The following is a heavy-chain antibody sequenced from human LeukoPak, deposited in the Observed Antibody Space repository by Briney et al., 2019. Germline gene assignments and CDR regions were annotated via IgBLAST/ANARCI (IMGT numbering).Heavy chain of an antibody. CDR1: GFTFSSYA. CDR3: AKDGGGYSYMDV. V-gene: IGHV3-23*01. J-gene: IGHJ6*03. CDR2: ISGSGGST. Sequence: GGPLRLSCAASGFTFSSYAMSWVRQAPGKGLEWVSAISGSGGSTYYADSVKGRFTISRDNSKNSLYLQMNTLRAEDTAVYYCAKDGGGYSYMDVWGKGTTVTVSS. D-gene: IGHD2-21*01.